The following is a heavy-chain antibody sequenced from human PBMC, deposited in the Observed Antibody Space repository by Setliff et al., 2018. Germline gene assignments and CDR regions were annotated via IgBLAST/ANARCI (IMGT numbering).Heavy chain of an antibody. CDR2: VDFSGKT. Sequence: SETLSLTCTVSGASTNSGDYYWSWTRQRPGKALEYIGYVDFSGKTDYNPSLKSRLTMSFDTSKNQFSLRLRSVSAADTAVYFCARRYFDSGSYFYFDYWGQGTPVTVSS. CDR1: GASTNSGDYY. V-gene: IGHV4-30-4*08. J-gene: IGHJ4*02. CDR3: ARRYFDSGSYFYFDY. D-gene: IGHD3-10*01.